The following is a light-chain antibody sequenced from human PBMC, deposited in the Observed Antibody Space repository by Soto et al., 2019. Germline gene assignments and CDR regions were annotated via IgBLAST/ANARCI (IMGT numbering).Light chain of an antibody. CDR1: NNDVGSYNF. Sequence: QSALTQPASVSGSPGQSIAISCTGTNNDVGSYNFVSWYQQHPGKAPKVLIYEGTKRSSGVSNRFSGSESGNTASLTISGLQTEDEADYYCCSYVRGGIFYVFGTGTKVT. CDR3: CSYVRGGIFYV. V-gene: IGLV2-23*03. J-gene: IGLJ1*01. CDR2: EGT.